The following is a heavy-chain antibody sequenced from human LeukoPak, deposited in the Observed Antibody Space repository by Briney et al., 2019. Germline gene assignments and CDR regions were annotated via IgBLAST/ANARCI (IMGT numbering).Heavy chain of an antibody. CDR1: SGTVTSVNYY. CDR2: ISLYGTT. Sequence: SETLSFTCTVSSGTVTSVNYYWSWVRQPPVKGLEYLGYISLYGTTNYNPSLKSRLTISIHASKNQCSLHLTSVTAADTAVYHCVRSVGYDYGDYRDWGQGTLVTVSS. J-gene: IGHJ4*02. V-gene: IGHV4-61*01. D-gene: IGHD4-17*01. CDR3: VRSVGYDYGDYRD.